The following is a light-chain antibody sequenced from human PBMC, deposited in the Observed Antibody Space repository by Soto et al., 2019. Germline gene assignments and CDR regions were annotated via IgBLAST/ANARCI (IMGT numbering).Light chain of an antibody. CDR1: QSIAAS. Sequence: DIQLTQSPSTLFASVGDRVTITCRASQSIAASLAWYQHKPGEAPKLLIYDVSSLETGVPSRFSGSGSGTEFSLTIRGLQPDDFATYYCQQYDYSRTFGQGTKV. CDR3: QQYDYSRT. CDR2: DVS. V-gene: IGKV1-5*01. J-gene: IGKJ1*01.